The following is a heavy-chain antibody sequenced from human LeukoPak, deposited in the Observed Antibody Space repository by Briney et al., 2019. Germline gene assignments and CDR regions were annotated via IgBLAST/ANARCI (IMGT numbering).Heavy chain of an antibody. Sequence: PSETLSLTCAVYGGSFTNYYWSWIRQPPGKGLEWIGEINHSGSTKYNPSLKSRVTISIDTSKNQLSLKLSSVTAADTAVYSCVRHVARAFDIWGQGTKVTDSS. CDR2: INHSGST. J-gene: IGHJ3*02. CDR3: VRHVARAFDI. CDR1: GGSFTNYY. V-gene: IGHV4-34*01.